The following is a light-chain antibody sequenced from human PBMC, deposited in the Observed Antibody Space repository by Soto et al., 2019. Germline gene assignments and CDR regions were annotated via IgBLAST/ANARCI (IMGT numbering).Light chain of an antibody. CDR2: DVS. CDR3: SSYTSSSIL. Sequence: QSALTQPASVSGSPGQSITISCTGTSSDVGGYNYVSWYQQHPGKAPKLMIYDVSNRPSGVSNRFSGSKSGNTASLTISGLQAEDEAEYYCSSYTSSSILFGTGTKLTVL. V-gene: IGLV2-14*01. J-gene: IGLJ1*01. CDR1: SSDVGGYNY.